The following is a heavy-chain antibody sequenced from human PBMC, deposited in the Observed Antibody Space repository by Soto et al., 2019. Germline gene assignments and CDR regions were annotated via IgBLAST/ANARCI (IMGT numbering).Heavy chain of an antibody. D-gene: IGHD3-3*01. CDR3: TAYRRFLEWLLYDPTFDY. CDR2: IKSKTDGGTT. Sequence: PGGSLRLSCAASGFNFRNFPMTWVRQAPGKGLEWVGRIKSKTDGGTTDYAAPVKGRFTISRDDSKNTLYLQMNSLKTEDTAVYYCTAYRRFLEWLLYDPTFDYWGQGTLVTVSS. J-gene: IGHJ4*02. CDR1: GFNFRNFP. V-gene: IGHV3-15*07.